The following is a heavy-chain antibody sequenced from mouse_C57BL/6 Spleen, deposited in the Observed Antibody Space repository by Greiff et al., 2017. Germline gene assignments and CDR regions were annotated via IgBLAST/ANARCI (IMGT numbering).Heavy chain of an antibody. CDR3: ARIYYGNYGSSMDY. CDR1: GFTFSDYG. J-gene: IGHJ4*01. Sequence: EVTVVESGGGLVKPGGSLKLSCAASGFTFSDYGMHWVRQAPEKGLEWVAYISSGSSTVSYADTVKGRFTISRDNAKNTLFLQMTSLMSEDTAMYYCARIYYGNYGSSMDYWGQGTSVTVSS. D-gene: IGHD2-1*01. V-gene: IGHV5-17*01. CDR2: ISSGSSTV.